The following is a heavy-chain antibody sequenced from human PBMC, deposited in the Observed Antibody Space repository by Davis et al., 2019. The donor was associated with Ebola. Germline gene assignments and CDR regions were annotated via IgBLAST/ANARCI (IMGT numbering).Heavy chain of an antibody. J-gene: IGHJ4*02. D-gene: IGHD5-24*01. CDR1: GYTFTSYY. V-gene: IGHV1/OR15-3*02. Sequence: AASVKVSCKASGYTFTSYYMHWVRQAPGQGLEWMGWINAGNGNTKYSQKFQGRVTITRDTSVSTAYMELSSLRSEDTAVYYCAREGAGGDGYNRGYYFDYWGQGTLVTVSS. CDR3: AREGAGGDGYNRGYYFDY. CDR2: INAGNGNT.